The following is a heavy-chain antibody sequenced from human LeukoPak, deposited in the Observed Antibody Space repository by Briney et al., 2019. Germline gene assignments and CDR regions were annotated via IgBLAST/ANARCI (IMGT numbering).Heavy chain of an antibody. CDR2: ISSSSSYI. J-gene: IGHJ4*02. D-gene: IGHD1-14*01. V-gene: IGHV3-21*06. Sequence: GGSLRLSCAASGFTFTSYSMNWVRQAPGKGLEWVSSISSSSSYIYYADSVKGRFTISRDNAKNSVYLQMNSLRAEDTGVYYCARAPAFDYWGQGTLVTVSS. CDR3: ARAPAFDY. CDR1: GFTFTSYS.